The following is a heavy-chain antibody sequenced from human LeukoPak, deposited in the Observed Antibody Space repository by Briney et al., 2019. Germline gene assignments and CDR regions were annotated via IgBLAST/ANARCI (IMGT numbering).Heavy chain of an antibody. V-gene: IGHV4-34*01. J-gene: IGHJ5*02. D-gene: IGHD6-6*01. CDR2: INHSGST. Sequence: SETLSLTCAVYGGSFSGYYWSWIRQPPGKGLEWIGEINHSGSTNYNPSLKSRVTISVDTSKNQFSLKLSSVTAADTAVYYCARGRTNIAARWFDPWGQGTLVTVSS. CDR3: ARGRTNIAARWFDP. CDR1: GGSFSGYY.